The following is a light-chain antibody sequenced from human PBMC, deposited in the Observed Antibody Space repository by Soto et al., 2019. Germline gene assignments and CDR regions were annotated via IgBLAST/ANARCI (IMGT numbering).Light chain of an antibody. CDR3: QSADTSGNYKV. V-gene: IGLV3-25*02. CDR2: KDN. CDR1: ALPKQY. J-gene: IGLJ1*01. Sequence: ELTQPPSVSVSPGQTASITCSGGALPKQYAFWYQQKPGQAPVLVIYKDNERPSGIPERFSGSSSGTTVTLTISGVQAEDEADYYCQSADTSGNYKVFGAGTKVTVL.